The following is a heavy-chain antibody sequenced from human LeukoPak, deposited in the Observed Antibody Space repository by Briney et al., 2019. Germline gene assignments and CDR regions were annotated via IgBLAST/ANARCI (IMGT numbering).Heavy chain of an antibody. CDR3: TRGYSSGWDTQY. CDR1: GFIFSSYE. CDR2: ISSSGSTI. V-gene: IGHV3-48*03. D-gene: IGHD6-19*01. J-gene: IGHJ4*02. Sequence: GGSLRLSCAASGFIFSSYEMNWVRQAPGKGLEWVSYISSSGSTIYYADSVKGRFTISRDNAKNSLYLQMNSLKTEDTAVYYCTRGYSSGWDTQYWGQGTLVTVSS.